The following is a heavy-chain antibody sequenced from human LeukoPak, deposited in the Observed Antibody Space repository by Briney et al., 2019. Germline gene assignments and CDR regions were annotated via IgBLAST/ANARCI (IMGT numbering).Heavy chain of an antibody. V-gene: IGHV3-7*01. CDR1: GFTFRSYW. D-gene: IGHD3-9*01. CDR3: AGGSGYLITS. J-gene: IGHJ5*02. CDR2: IKQDGTEK. Sequence: GGSLRLSCAGSGFTFRSYWMNWVRQAPGKGLEWLAIIKQDGTEKHYKGSVEGRFTISRDNAKNSLHLQMNSLRTEDTAVYYCAGGSGYLITSWGQGTLVTVSS.